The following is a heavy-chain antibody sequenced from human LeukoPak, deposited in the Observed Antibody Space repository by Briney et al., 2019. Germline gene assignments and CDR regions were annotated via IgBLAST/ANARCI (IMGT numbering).Heavy chain of an antibody. CDR3: ARGRPVGASTVEDY. CDR1: GFTFSSYS. J-gene: IGHJ4*02. Sequence: GGSLRLSCAASGFTFSSYSMNWVRQGPGKGLEWVSAISVSGNTYHADSVKGRFTISRDSSKNTLYLQMNSLRAEDTAVYYCARGRPVGASTVEDYWGQGTLVTVSS. D-gene: IGHD1-26*01. CDR2: ISVSGNT. V-gene: IGHV3-66*01.